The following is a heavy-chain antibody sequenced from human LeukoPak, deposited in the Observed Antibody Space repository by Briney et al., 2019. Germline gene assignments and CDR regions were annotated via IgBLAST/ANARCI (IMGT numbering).Heavy chain of an antibody. J-gene: IGHJ4*02. D-gene: IGHD3-10*01. V-gene: IGHV4-4*07. CDR3: ARTLRGVTLDY. Sequence: PSETLSLTCTVSGSSISSYYWSWIRRPAGKGLEGIGRIYTSGSTNYNPSLKSRVTISVDKSKNQFSLKLSSVTAADTAVYYCARTLRGVTLDYWGQGTLVTVSS. CDR2: IYTSGST. CDR1: GSSISSYY.